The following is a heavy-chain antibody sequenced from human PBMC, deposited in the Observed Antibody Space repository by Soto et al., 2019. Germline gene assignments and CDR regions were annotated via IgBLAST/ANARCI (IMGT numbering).Heavy chain of an antibody. D-gene: IGHD3-22*01. Sequence: GGSLRLSCAASGFTFSSYAMSWVRQAPGRGLEWVSCISGTGGTTYYADSVKGRLNISRDTSKNTLYLQMNSLSAEETAVYYCAKLALLNYYDRSRHAYWGQGTRVSVSP. V-gene: IGHV3-23*01. CDR1: GFTFSSYA. CDR3: AKLALLNYYDRSRHAY. J-gene: IGHJ4*02. CDR2: ISGTGGTT.